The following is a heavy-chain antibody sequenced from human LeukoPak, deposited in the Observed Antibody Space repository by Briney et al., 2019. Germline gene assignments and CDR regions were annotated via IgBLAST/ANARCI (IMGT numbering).Heavy chain of an antibody. J-gene: IGHJ4*02. CDR2: INAKNGGT. CDR3: ARVTNGTYHY. V-gene: IGHV1-2*02. Sequence: ASVTVSCKASGCTFTDYYLHWVRQAPGQGLEWMGWINAKNGGTEYAQKFQGRVTLTRDTSISTAYMVLTSLRYDDTAVYYCARVTNGTYHYWGQGTLVTISS. CDR1: GCTFTDYY. D-gene: IGHD1-26*01.